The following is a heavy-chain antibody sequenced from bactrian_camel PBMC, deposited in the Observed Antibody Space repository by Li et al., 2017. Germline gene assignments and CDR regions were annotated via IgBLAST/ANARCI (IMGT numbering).Heavy chain of an antibody. J-gene: IGHJ4*01. CDR2: INSGGGNT. D-gene: IGHD4*01. CDR3: ATADYNEYPQCDLAPSRFNF. Sequence: DVQLVESGGGLVQPGGSLRLSCAASGFPFSSYAMSWVRQAPGKGLEWVSAINSGGGNTYYADSVKGRFTISHDIAKNTFSLRMDDLNPEDTATFYCATADYNEYPQCDLAPSRFNFWGQGTQVTVS. V-gene: IGHV3S40*01. CDR1: GFPFSSYA.